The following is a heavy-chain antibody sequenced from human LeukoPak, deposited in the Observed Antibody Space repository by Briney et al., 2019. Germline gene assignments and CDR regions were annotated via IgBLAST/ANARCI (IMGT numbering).Heavy chain of an antibody. CDR3: ARGGIAVAGTGY. V-gene: IGHV4-30-4*01. D-gene: IGHD6-19*01. CDR1: GGSISSNNW. Sequence: SETLSLTCAVSGGSISSNNWWGWIRQPPGKGLEWIGYIYYSGSTYYNPSLKSRVTISVDTSKNQFSLKLSSVTAADTAVYYCARGGIAVAGTGYWGQGTLVTVSS. J-gene: IGHJ4*02. CDR2: IYYSGST.